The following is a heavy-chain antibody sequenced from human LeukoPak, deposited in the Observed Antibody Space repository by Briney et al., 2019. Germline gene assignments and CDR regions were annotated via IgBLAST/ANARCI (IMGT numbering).Heavy chain of an antibody. CDR3: ARAGAAVTMFFDF. CDR2: IGAYNDNT. V-gene: IGHV1-18*01. CDR1: GYTFSDFG. D-gene: IGHD4-17*01. J-gene: IGHJ4*02. Sequence: ASVKVSCKASGYTFSDFGITWVRQAPGQGVEWMGWIGAYNDNTNYPQKFQGRVTLTTDTSTSTAYMELRSLTSNDTALYYCARAGAAVTMFFDFWGQGTLVTVSS.